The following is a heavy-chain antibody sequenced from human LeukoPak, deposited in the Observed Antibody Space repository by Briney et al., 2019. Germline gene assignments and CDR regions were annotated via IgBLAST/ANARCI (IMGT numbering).Heavy chain of an antibody. J-gene: IGHJ4*02. CDR2: INPSGGST. V-gene: IGHV1-46*01. CDR1: GYTFTSYY. Sequence: ASVKVSCKASGYTFTSYYMHWVRQAPGQGLEWMGIINPSGGSTSYAQKFQGRVTMTRDTSTSTVYMELSSLRSEDTAVYYCARVYGYCSSTSCPYHFDHWGQGTLVTVSS. D-gene: IGHD2-2*03. CDR3: ARVYGYCSSTSCPYHFDH.